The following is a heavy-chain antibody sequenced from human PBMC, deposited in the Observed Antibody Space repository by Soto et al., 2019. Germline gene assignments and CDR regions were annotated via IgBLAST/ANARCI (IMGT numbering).Heavy chain of an antibody. V-gene: IGHV3-30*04. J-gene: IGHJ4*02. D-gene: IGHD3-10*01. CDR3: ASSYTYGKRWFSD. CDR1: EFTFSNYA. CDR2: TSYDVRHK. Sequence: VQLVESGGGVVQPGASLRLSCAASEFTFSNYAINWVRQAPGKGLEWVSITSYDVRHKNYADSVRVRFTISRDNSKNTLYLQMNSLRDEDTAVYYCASSYTYGKRWFSDWGPGNLVTVSS.